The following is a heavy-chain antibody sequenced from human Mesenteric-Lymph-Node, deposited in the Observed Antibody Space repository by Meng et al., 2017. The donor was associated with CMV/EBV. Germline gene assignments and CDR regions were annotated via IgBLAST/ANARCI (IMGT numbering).Heavy chain of an antibody. V-gene: IGHV1-2*02. CDR1: GYTFTGYY. Sequence: ASVKVSCKASGYTFTGYYMHWVRQAPGQGLESMGWINPNSGGTNYAQKFQGRVTMTRDTSISTAYMELSRLRSDDTAVYYCARVIAARGYYYGMDVWGQGTTVTVSS. D-gene: IGHD6-6*01. CDR2: INPNSGGT. J-gene: IGHJ6*02. CDR3: ARVIAARGYYYGMDV.